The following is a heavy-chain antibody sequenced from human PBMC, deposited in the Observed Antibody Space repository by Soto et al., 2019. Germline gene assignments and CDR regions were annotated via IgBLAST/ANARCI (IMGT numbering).Heavy chain of an antibody. CDR3: ARDDWYSSGPRIEYYFDY. D-gene: IGHD6-19*01. V-gene: IGHV1-18*01. Sequence: ASVKVSCKASGYTFTSYGISWVRQAPGQGLEWMGWISAYNGNTNYAQKLQGRVTMTTDTSTSTAYMELRSLRSDDTAVYYCARDDWYSSGPRIEYYFDYWGQGTLVTVSS. CDR1: GYTFTSYG. CDR2: ISAYNGNT. J-gene: IGHJ4*02.